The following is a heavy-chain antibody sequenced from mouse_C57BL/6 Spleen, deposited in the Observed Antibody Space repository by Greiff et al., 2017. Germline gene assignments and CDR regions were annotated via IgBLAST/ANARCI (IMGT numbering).Heavy chain of an antibody. J-gene: IGHJ3*01. D-gene: IGHD2-5*01. Sequence: VQLQQSGAELVKPGASVKISCKASGYAFSSYWMNWVKQRPGKGLEWIGQIYPGDGDTNYNGKFKGQATLTADKSSSPAYMQLSRLTSEDSAVYFCALYSNYGFAYWGQGTLVTVSA. V-gene: IGHV1-80*01. CDR3: ALYSNYGFAY. CDR1: GYAFSSYW. CDR2: IYPGDGDT.